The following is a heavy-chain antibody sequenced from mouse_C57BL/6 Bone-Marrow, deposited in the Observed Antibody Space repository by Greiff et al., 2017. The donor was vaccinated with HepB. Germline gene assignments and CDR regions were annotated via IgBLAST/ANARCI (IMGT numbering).Heavy chain of an antibody. D-gene: IGHD1-1*01. Sequence: VQLQQSGPELVKPGASVKISCKASGYTFTDYYMNWVKQSQGKSLEWIGDINPNNGGTSYNQKVKGKATLTVDKASSTAYMELRSLTSEDSAVYYCARGEFSGSAPLWGQGTLVTVSA. V-gene: IGHV1-26*01. J-gene: IGHJ3*01. CDR1: GYTFTDYY. CDR2: INPNNGGT. CDR3: ARGEFSGSAPL.